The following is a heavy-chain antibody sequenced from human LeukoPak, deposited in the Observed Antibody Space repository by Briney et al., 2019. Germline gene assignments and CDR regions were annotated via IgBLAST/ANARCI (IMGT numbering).Heavy chain of an antibody. J-gene: IGHJ4*02. V-gene: IGHV3-30*04. D-gene: IGHD1-1*01. Sequence: GGSLRLSCAASGFTFSSYAMHWVRQAPGKGLEWVAVVSYDGSNKYYADSVKGRFTISRDNSKNTLYPQMNSLRAEDTALYYCAKDFVRYNIQFDYWGQGALVTVSS. CDR2: VSYDGSNK. CDR3: AKDFVRYNIQFDY. CDR1: GFTFSSYA.